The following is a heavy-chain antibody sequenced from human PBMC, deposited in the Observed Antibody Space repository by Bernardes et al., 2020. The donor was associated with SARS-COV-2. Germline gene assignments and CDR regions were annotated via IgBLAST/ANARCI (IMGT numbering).Heavy chain of an antibody. V-gene: IGHV3-21*01. CDR3: ASIAAAQADYYYYYGMDG. CDR2: ISSSSSYI. D-gene: IGHD6-13*01. J-gene: IGHJ6*02. Sequence: GGSLRVSCAASGFTFSSYSMNWVRQAPGKGLEWVSSISSSSSYIYYADSVKGRFTISRDNAKNSLYLQMNSLRAEDTAVYYCASIAAAQADYYYYYGMDGWGQGTTVTVSS. CDR1: GFTFSSYS.